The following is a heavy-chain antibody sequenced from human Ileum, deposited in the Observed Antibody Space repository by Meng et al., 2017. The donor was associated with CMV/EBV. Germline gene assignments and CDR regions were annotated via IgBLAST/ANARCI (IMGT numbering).Heavy chain of an antibody. Sequence: FSKAWMSWVRQAPGKGLEWVGRIRRKSDGGTTEYAAPVKGRFTISRDDSQNMLFLQMNSLKSEDTAVYYCTTDSSSTNIAADFGLDVWGQGTTVTVSS. CDR2: IRRKSDGGTT. CDR1: FSKAW. CDR3: TTDSSSTNIAADFGLDV. V-gene: IGHV3-15*01. D-gene: IGHD1/OR15-1a*01. J-gene: IGHJ6*02.